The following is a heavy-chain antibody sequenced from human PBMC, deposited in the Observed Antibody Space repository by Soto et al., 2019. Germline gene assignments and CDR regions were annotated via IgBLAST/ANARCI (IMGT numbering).Heavy chain of an antibody. V-gene: IGHV3-23*01. CDR1: GFTFSSYA. J-gene: IGHJ3*02. CDR3: AKGHSSSWCLDAFDI. D-gene: IGHD6-13*01. CDR2: ISGSGGST. Sequence: GGSLRLSCAASGFTFSSYAMSWVRQAPGKGLEWVSAISGSGGSTYYADSVKGRLTISRDNSKNTLYLQMNSLRAEDTAVYYCAKGHSSSWCLDAFDIWGQGTMVTVSS.